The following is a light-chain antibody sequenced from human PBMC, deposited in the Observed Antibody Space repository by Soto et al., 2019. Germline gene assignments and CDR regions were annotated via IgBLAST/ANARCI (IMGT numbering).Light chain of an antibody. CDR2: DAS. V-gene: IGKV1-5*01. CDR3: QQLNNYPPT. CDR1: QSISSW. Sequence: DIQMTQSPSTLSTSVGDRVTITCRASQSISSWLAWYQQKPGKAPKLLIYDASSLESGVPSRFSGRGSGKEFTLTISNLQAEDVATYFCQQLNNYPPTFGQGTRLEIK. J-gene: IGKJ5*01.